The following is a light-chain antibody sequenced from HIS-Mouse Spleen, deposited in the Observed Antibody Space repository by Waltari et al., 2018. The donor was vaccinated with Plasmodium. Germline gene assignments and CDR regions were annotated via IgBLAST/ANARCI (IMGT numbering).Light chain of an antibody. Sequence: SYELTQPPSASVSPGQTARITRSGDALPKKYAYWYQQKSGQAPVLVIYEDSKRPSGIPERFSGSSSGTMATLTISGAQVEDEADYYCYSTDSSGNHRVFGGGTKLTVL. CDR2: EDS. V-gene: IGLV3-10*01. J-gene: IGLJ3*02. CDR3: YSTDSSGNHRV. CDR1: ALPKKY.